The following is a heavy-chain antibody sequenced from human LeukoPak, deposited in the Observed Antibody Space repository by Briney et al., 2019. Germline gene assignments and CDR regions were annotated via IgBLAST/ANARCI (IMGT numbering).Heavy chain of an antibody. CDR2: INHRRST. J-gene: IGHJ4*02. CDR3: TRGQFWSGYSI. Sequence: PSETLSLTCAVYGGSFSGYYWSWIRQPPGKGLEWIGEINHRRSTNYNPSLKSRVTMSVDTSKNQFSLNLSSVTAADTAVYYCTRGQFWSGYSIWGQGTLVTVSS. D-gene: IGHD3-3*02. CDR1: GGSFSGYY. V-gene: IGHV4-34*01.